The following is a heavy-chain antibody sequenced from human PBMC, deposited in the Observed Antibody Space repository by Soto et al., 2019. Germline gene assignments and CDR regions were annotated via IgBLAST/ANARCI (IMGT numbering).Heavy chain of an antibody. V-gene: IGHV3-30*18. J-gene: IGHJ4*02. CDR2: ISYDGSNK. CDR3: AKGQNFDWLFFDY. D-gene: IGHD3-9*01. Sequence: QVQLVESGGGVVPPGRSLRLSCAASGFTFSSYGMHWVRQAPGKGLEWVAVISYDGSNKYYADSVKGRFTISRDNSKNTLYLQMNSLRAEDTAVYYCAKGQNFDWLFFDYWGQGTLVTVSS. CDR1: GFTFSSYG.